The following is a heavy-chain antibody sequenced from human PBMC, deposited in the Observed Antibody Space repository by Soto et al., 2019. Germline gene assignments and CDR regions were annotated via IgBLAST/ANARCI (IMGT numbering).Heavy chain of an antibody. CDR1: GFTLSSYS. J-gene: IGHJ6*02. CDR2: ISSSSSTI. V-gene: IGHV3-48*02. Sequence: EVQLVESGGGLVQPGGSLRLSCEASGFTLSSYSMNWARQAPGQGLAWVSYISSSSSTIYYADSVKGRFTISRDNAKNALYLQMNSLRDEDTAVYYWARDNPRSSGWDVWGQGTTVTVSS. CDR3: ARDNPRSSGWDV.